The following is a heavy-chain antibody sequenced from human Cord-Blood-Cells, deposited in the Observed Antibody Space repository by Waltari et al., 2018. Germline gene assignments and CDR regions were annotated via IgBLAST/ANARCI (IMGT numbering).Heavy chain of an antibody. CDR1: GYTFTSYD. CDR3: ARGLRGSGSYYFDY. D-gene: IGHD3-10*01. V-gene: IGHV1-8*03. Sequence: QVQLVQSGAEVKKPGASVKVSCKASGYTFTSYDINWVRPATGQGLEWMGWMNPNSGNTGYAQKFQGRVTITRNTSISTAYMELSSLRSEDTAVYYCARGLRGSGSYYFDYWGQGTLVTVSS. J-gene: IGHJ4*02. CDR2: MNPNSGNT.